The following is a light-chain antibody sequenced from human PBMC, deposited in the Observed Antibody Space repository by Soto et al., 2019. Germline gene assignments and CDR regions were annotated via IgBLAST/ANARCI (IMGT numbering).Light chain of an antibody. J-gene: IGLJ1*01. V-gene: IGLV2-14*01. CDR1: SSDVGGYKH. Sequence: QSVLTQPASVSGSPGQSITISCTGTSSDVGGYKHVSWYQHHPGKAPKLMIYEVSNRPSGVSNHFSGSKSGYTASLTISGLQAEDEADYYCNSQRSSGTRVFGTGTKVTVL. CDR3: NSQRSSGTRV. CDR2: EVS.